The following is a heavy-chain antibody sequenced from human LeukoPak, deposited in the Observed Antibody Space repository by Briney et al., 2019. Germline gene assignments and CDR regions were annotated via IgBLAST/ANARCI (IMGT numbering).Heavy chain of an antibody. CDR3: ARDRQAAAHTFREDWFDP. CDR2: TYYRSKWYN. CDR1: GDSVSSNSAA. J-gene: IGHJ5*02. D-gene: IGHD6-13*01. Sequence: SQTLSLTCAISGDSVSSNSAAWNWIRQSPSRGLEWLGRTYYRSKWYNDYAVSVKSRITINPDTSKNQFSLQLNSVTPEDTAVYYCARDRQAAAHTFREDWFDPWGQGTLVTVSS. V-gene: IGHV6-1*01.